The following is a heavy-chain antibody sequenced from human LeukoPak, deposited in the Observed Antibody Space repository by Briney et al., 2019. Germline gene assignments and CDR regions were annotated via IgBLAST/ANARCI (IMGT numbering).Heavy chain of an antibody. V-gene: IGHV3-30-3*02. Sequence: GGSLRLSCAASGFTFSSYAMHWVRQAPGKGLEWVAVISYDGSNKYYADSVKGRFTISRDNSKNTLYLQMNSLRAEDTAVYYCAKGTCSGGSCLMGYWGQGTLVTVSS. CDR2: ISYDGSNK. D-gene: IGHD2-15*01. CDR3: AKGTCSGGSCLMGY. J-gene: IGHJ4*02. CDR1: GFTFSSYA.